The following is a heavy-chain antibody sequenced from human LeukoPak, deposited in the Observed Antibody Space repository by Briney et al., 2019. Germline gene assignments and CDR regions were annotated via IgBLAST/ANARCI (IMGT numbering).Heavy chain of an antibody. D-gene: IGHD6-19*01. CDR3: ARLVAVAGLNWFDP. Sequence: ASVKVSCKASGGTFSSYAISWVRQAPGQGLEWMGWINPNSGGTIYAQKFQGRVTMTRDTSISTAYMELSSLRSEDTAVYYCARLVAVAGLNWFDPWGQGTLVTVSS. V-gene: IGHV1-8*02. J-gene: IGHJ5*02. CDR1: GGTFSSYA. CDR2: INPNSGGT.